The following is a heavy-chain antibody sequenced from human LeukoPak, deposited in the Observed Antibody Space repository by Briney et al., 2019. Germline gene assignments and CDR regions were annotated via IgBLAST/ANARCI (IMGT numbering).Heavy chain of an antibody. J-gene: IGHJ4*02. Sequence: GGSLRLSCELSGLTFSDAWMSWVRQAPGKGLEWVGRIKNDRITDYAAPVQGRFIISRDNSKNTFYLQMNSLRTEDTAMYFCTWMATIFTVDYWGQGTLVTVSS. CDR2: IKNDRIT. CDR3: TWMATIFTVDY. V-gene: IGHV3-15*01. CDR1: GLTFSDAW. D-gene: IGHD5-12*01.